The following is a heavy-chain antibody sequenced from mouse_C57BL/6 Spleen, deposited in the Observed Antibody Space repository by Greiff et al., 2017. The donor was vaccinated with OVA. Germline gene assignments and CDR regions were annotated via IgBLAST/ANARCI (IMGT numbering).Heavy chain of an antibody. CDR2: IYPRSGNT. V-gene: IGHV1-81*01. CDR3: ARYGKEDFDY. Sequence: QVQLKESGAELARPGASVKLSCKASGYTFTSYGISWVKQRTGQGLEWIGEIYPRSGNTHYNEKFKGKATLTADKSSSTAYMELRSLTSEDSAVYFCARYGKEDFDYWGQGTTLTVSS. CDR1: GYTFTSYG. J-gene: IGHJ2*01. D-gene: IGHD1-1*01.